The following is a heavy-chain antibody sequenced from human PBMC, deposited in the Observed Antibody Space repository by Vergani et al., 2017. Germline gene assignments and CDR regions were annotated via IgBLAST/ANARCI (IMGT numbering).Heavy chain of an antibody. CDR1: GGSITSSSYY. Sequence: QVQLQESGPGLAKPSETLSLMCNVSGGSITSSSYYWGWIRQPPGKGLEWIGNIYHSGGAYYNPSLKGRVTISVDTSKNQFSLEVTSVTAADTAIYFCARTESFILRYFHWALWGQGTLVTVSS. CDR3: ARTESFILRYFHWAL. D-gene: IGHD3-9*01. CDR2: IYHSGGA. J-gene: IGHJ4*02. V-gene: IGHV4-39*01.